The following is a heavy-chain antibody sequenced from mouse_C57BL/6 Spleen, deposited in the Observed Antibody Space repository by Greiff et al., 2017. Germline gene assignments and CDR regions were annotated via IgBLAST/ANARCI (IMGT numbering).Heavy chain of an antibody. CDR1: GYTFTSYW. V-gene: IGHV1-64*01. CDR2: IHPNSGST. J-gene: IGHJ4*01. Sequence: QVQLQQPGAELVKPGASVKLSCKASGYTFTSYWMHWVKQRPGQGLEWIGMIHPNSGSTNYNEKFKSKATLTVDKSSSTAYMQLSSLTSEDSAVYYCARHYYEVAMDYWGQGTSVTVSS. D-gene: IGHD2-4*01. CDR3: ARHYYEVAMDY.